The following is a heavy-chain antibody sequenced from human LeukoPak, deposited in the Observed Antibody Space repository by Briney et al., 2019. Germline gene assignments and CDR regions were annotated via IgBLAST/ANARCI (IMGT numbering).Heavy chain of an antibody. J-gene: IGHJ4*02. V-gene: IGHV4-30-2*01. CDR3: ARAVAGPFDC. CDR1: DGSISSGGYF. CDR2: IYHSGST. D-gene: IGHD6-19*01. Sequence: SETLSLTCTVSDGSISSGGYFWSWIRQPPGEGLEWIGYIYHSGSTYYNPSLKSRVTISVDTSKNQFSLKLNSVTAADTAVYYCARAVAGPFDCWGQGTLVTVSS.